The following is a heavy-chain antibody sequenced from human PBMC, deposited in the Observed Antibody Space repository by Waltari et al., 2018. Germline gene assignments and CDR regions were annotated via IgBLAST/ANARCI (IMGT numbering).Heavy chain of an antibody. Sequence: EVQLVESGGGLVQPGGSLRLSCAASGFTFSSYEMNWVRQAPGKGLGWVSYISSRGSTIYYADSVKGRFTISRDNAKNSLYLQMNSLRAEDTAVYYCASSSTSDAFDIWGQGTMVTVSS. J-gene: IGHJ3*02. CDR2: ISSRGSTI. D-gene: IGHD2-2*01. V-gene: IGHV3-48*03. CDR3: ASSSTSDAFDI. CDR1: GFTFSSYE.